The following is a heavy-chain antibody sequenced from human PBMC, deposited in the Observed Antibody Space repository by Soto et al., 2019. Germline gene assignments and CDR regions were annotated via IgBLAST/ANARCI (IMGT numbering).Heavy chain of an antibody. D-gene: IGHD2-21*02. CDR1: GATFSTTG. V-gene: IGHV1-69*01. CDR3: ARASPVICGGDPCYRLDSSFDS. Sequence: QVQLVQSGAEVRKPGSSLRVSCKSSGATFSTTGISWVRQAPGQGLEWMGGIIPLFGTPKYARKFQGRVSITADESTNTVDMELNSLRPDDGAVYYCARASPVICGGDPCYRLDSSFDSWGQGSLVIVSS. CDR2: IIPLFGTP. J-gene: IGHJ5*01.